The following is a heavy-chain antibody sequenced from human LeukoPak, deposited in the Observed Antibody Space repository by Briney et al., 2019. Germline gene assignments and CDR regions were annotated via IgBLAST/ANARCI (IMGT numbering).Heavy chain of an antibody. D-gene: IGHD2-2*01. V-gene: IGHV4-39*01. Sequence: KPSETLSLTCTVSGVSISSSSYYWGWIRQPPGKRLEWIASIDYSGSTYYNPSLKSRVTISVDTSKNQFSLKLSSVTAADTAVYSCARPEIVVVPAAMPGWFDPWGQGTLVTVSS. CDR1: GVSISSSSYY. CDR2: IDYSGST. J-gene: IGHJ5*02. CDR3: ARPEIVVVPAAMPGWFDP.